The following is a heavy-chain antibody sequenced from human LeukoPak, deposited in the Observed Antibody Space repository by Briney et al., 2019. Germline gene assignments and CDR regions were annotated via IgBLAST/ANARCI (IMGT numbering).Heavy chain of an antibody. D-gene: IGHD6-13*01. V-gene: IGHV3-53*01. CDR2: IYSGGST. Sequence: PGGSLRLSCAASGFTVSSNYMSWVRQAPGKGLEWVSVIYSGGSTYYADSVKGRFTISRDNSKNTLYLQMNSLRAEDTAVYYCARGYSSSWYFRYYYGMDVWGQGTTVTVSS. CDR1: GFTVSSNY. CDR3: ARGYSSSWYFRYYYGMDV. J-gene: IGHJ6*02.